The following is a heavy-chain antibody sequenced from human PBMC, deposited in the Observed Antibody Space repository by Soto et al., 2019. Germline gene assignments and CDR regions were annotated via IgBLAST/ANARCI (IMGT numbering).Heavy chain of an antibody. V-gene: IGHV1-46*01. CDR1: GYTFTSYY. D-gene: IGHD3-3*01. Sequence: ASVKVSCKASGYTFTSYYMHWVRQAPGQGLEWMGISNPSGGSRSYAQKFQGRVTMARDTSTSTVYMELSSLRSEDTAVYYCASGIPIFGVVYGMDVWGQGTKVTVSS. J-gene: IGHJ6*01. CDR3: ASGIPIFGVVYGMDV. CDR2: SNPSGGSR.